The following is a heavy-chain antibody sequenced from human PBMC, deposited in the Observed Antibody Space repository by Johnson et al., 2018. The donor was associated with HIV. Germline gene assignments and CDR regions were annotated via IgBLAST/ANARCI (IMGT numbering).Heavy chain of an antibody. CDR3: ARDEGKTWIQLWWVLDAFDI. D-gene: IGHD5-18*01. Sequence: VQLVESGGGLVQPGGSLRLSCAASGFIFRNYWMYWVRQAPGKGLVWVARIYSDGSDTAYADSVKGRFTISRDNAKKTLYLQMSSLRAEDTAVYYCARDEGKTWIQLWWVLDAFDIWGQGTMVTVSS. J-gene: IGHJ3*02. V-gene: IGHV3-74*03. CDR1: GFIFRNYW. CDR2: IYSDGSDT.